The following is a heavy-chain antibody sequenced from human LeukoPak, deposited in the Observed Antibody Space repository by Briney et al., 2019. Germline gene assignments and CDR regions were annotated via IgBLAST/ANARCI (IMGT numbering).Heavy chain of an antibody. V-gene: IGHV4-4*07. CDR2: IYSNGNT. Sequence: SETLSLTCTVSGGSITNYYWSWIRQPAGKGLEWIGHIYSNGNTDHNPSLKGRVTMSVDTSKNQFSVRLNSVTAADTAVYYCARDGGYSYGYLWYFDLWGRGTLVTVSS. CDR3: ARDGGYSYGYLWYFDL. J-gene: IGHJ2*01. CDR1: GGSITNYY. D-gene: IGHD5-18*01.